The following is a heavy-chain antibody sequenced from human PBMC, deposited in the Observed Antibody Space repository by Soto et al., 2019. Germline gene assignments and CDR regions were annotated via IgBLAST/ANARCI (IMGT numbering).Heavy chain of an antibody. CDR1: GGSISSYY. Sequence: SETLSLTCTVSGGSISSYYWSWIRQPPGKGLEWIGYIYYSGSTNYNPSLKSRVTISVDTSKNQFSLKLSSVTAADTAVYYCARGCSSTSCYNPNWFDPWGQGTLVTVSS. CDR2: IYYSGST. CDR3: ARGCSSTSCYNPNWFDP. V-gene: IGHV4-59*01. J-gene: IGHJ5*02. D-gene: IGHD2-2*01.